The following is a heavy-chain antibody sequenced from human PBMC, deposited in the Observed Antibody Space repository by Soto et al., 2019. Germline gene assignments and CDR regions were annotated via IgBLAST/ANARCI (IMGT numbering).Heavy chain of an antibody. CDR3: ARTLGYCSGGSCYSVGYGMDV. Sequence: ASVKVSCKGSGGTFSSYAISWLRQATGQGLEWIGGIIPIFGTANYAQKFQGRVTITADESTSTAYMELSSLRSEDTAVYYCARTLGYCSGGSCYSVGYGMDVWGQGTTVTVSS. V-gene: IGHV1-69*13. CDR1: GGTFSSYA. D-gene: IGHD2-15*01. CDR2: IIPIFGTA. J-gene: IGHJ6*02.